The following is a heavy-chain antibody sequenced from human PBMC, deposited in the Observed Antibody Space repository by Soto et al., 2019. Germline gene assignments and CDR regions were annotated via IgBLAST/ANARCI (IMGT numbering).Heavy chain of an antibody. CDR2: VNPDGSTT. V-gene: IGHV3-74*01. D-gene: IGHD1-26*01. CDR1: KFSFSGYW. CDR3: AKVASGSYDWFDP. Sequence: EVQLVESGGGLVQPGGSLRPSCAASKFSFSGYWMHWVRQAPGKGLRWVSRVNPDGSTTTYADSVKGRFTISRDNAKNTVFLQMNSLRADDTAVYYCAKVASGSYDWFDPWGQGTLVTVSS. J-gene: IGHJ5*02.